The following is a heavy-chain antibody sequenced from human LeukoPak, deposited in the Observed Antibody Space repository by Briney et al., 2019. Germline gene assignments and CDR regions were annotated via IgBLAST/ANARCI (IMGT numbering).Heavy chain of an antibody. J-gene: IGHJ4*02. V-gene: IGHV4-30-4*07. Sequence: PSETLSLTCVVSGGSVNSGGYSWSWIRQPPGKGLEWIGYIYDTGSTLYNPSLESRLTISIDTSKNQFSLRLSSVTAADTAVYYCARGTFRVVAAVNLQLDYWGQGTLVTVSS. CDR3: ARGTFRVVAAVNLQLDY. CDR2: IYDTGST. D-gene: IGHD2-15*01. CDR1: GGSVNSGGYS.